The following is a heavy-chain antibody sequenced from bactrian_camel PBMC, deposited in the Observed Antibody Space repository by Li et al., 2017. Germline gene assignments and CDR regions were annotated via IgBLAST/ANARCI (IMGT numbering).Heavy chain of an antibody. D-gene: IGHD3*01. J-gene: IGHJ4*01. V-gene: IGHV3S1*01. CDR3: AVDPRYPGCYDETWFGPRPRYGYSH. Sequence: HVQLVESGGGSVQAGGSLRLSCSASGVTRSTTCMGWYRQALGKEREGVAAICAGGGRTYYADSVKGRFTISKDNAKNTLYLQMNSLKPEDTAMYYCAVDPRYPGCYDETWFGPRPRYGYSHWGQGTQVTVS. CDR2: ICAGGGRT. CDR1: GVTRSTTC.